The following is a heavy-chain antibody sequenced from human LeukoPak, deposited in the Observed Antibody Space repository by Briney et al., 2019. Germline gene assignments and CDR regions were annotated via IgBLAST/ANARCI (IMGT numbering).Heavy chain of an antibody. CDR2: IYYSGST. CDR1: GGSISSYY. D-gene: IGHD3-3*01. V-gene: IGHV4-59*01. Sequence: SETLSLTCTVSGGSISSYYWSWIRQPPGKGLEWIGYIYYSGSTNYNPSLKSRVTISVDTSKNQFSLKLSSVTAADTAVYYCAREQSDFWGGYYHDAFDIWGQGTMVTVSS. J-gene: IGHJ3*02. CDR3: AREQSDFWGGYYHDAFDI.